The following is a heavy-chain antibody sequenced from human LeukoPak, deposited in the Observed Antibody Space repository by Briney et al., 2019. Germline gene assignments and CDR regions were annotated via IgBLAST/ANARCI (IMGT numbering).Heavy chain of an antibody. CDR3: AQSLDSTVYYFDY. J-gene: IGHJ4*02. CDR1: GFTFSSYA. V-gene: IGHV3-23*01. CDR2: ISGSGGST. D-gene: IGHD4-17*01. Sequence: GGSLRPSCAASGFTFSSYAMSWVRQAPGKGLEWVSAISGSGGSTYYADSVKGRFTISRDNSKNTLYLQMNSLRAEDTAVYYCAQSLDSTVYYFDYWGQGTLVTVSS.